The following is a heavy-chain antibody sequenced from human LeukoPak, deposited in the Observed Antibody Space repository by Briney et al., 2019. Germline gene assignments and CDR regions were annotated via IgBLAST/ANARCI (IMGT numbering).Heavy chain of an antibody. CDR1: VFTFCRYG. J-gene: IGHJ4*02. CDR3: ARDRIQLAFDY. CDR2: IWDDGSKK. V-gene: IGHV3-33*01. Sequence: GGSLRLSCAPSVFTFCRYGVHCVPHAPGKGVEWVADIWDDGSKKYYADSVKGPFTISRDNSKNTLYLQMNSLRAEDTAVYYCARDRIQLAFDYWGQGTLVTVSS. D-gene: IGHD5-18*01.